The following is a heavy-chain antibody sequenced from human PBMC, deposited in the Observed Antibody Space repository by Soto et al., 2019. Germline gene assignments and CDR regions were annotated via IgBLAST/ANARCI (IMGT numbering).Heavy chain of an antibody. J-gene: IGHJ4*02. CDR3: ARIRAAAGLAYFDY. V-gene: IGHV2-26*01. CDR2: IFSNDEK. D-gene: IGHD6-13*01. CDR1: GFSLSNARMG. Sequence: SGPTLGNPTETLTLTCTVSGFSLSNARMGVSWIRQPPGKALEWLAHIFSNDEKSYSTSLKSRLTISKDTSKSQVVLTMTNMDPVDTATYYCARIRAAAGLAYFDYWRQGTLVTVSS.